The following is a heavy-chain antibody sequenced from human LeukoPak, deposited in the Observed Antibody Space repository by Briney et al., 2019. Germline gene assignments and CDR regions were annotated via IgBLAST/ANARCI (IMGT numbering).Heavy chain of an antibody. J-gene: IGHJ4*02. V-gene: IGHV4-59*08. CDR2: IYYSGNT. CDR3: ARNPRIYYFDY. CDR1: GGSISSYY. Sequence: PSETLSLTCTVSGGSISSYYWSWIRQPPGKGLEWIGYIYYSGNTNYNPSLKSRVTISVDTSKNQFSLKLSSVTAADTAVYYCARNPRIYYFDYWGQGTLVTVSS. D-gene: IGHD2-15*01.